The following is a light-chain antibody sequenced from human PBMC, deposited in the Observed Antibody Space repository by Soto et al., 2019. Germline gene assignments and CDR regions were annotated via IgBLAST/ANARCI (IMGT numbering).Light chain of an antibody. CDR3: SSYAGSTNLLA. CDR2: EVS. J-gene: IGLJ1*01. Sequence: QSVLTQPPSASGSPGQSVTISCTGTSSDVGGYNYVSWYQQHPGKAPKLMIYEVSKRPSGVPDRFSGSKSGNTASLTVSGLQAEDEADYYCSSYAGSTNLLAFGSGNKVT. V-gene: IGLV2-8*01. CDR1: SSDVGGYNY.